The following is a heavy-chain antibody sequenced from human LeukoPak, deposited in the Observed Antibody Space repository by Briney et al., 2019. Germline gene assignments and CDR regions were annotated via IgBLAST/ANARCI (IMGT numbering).Heavy chain of an antibody. Sequence: PSETLSLTCTVSGGSISSSSYYWGWIRQPPGKGLEWIGSIYYSGSTYYNPSLKSRVTISVDTSKNQFSLKLSSVTAADTAVYYCARVVIPYDSSGYPAYWGQGTLVTVSS. CDR1: GGSISSSSYY. CDR3: ARVVIPYDSSGYPAY. J-gene: IGHJ4*02. V-gene: IGHV4-39*07. CDR2: IYYSGST. D-gene: IGHD3-22*01.